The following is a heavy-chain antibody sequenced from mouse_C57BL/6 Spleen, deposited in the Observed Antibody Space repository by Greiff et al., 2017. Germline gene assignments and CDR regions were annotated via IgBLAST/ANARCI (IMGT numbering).Heavy chain of an antibody. D-gene: IGHD2-1*01. Sequence: EVQLVESGGGLVKPGGSLKLSCAASGFTFSDYGMHWVRQAPEKGLEWVAYISSGSSTIYYADTVKGRFTISRDNAKNTLFLQMTSLRSEDTAMYYCAREGGNYPFAYWGQGTLVTVSA. CDR2: ISSGSSTI. CDR1: GFTFSDYG. V-gene: IGHV5-17*01. CDR3: AREGGNYPFAY. J-gene: IGHJ3*01.